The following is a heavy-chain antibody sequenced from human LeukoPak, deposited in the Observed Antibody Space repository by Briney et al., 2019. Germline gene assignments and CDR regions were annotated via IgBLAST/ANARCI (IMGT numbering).Heavy chain of an antibody. D-gene: IGHD3-10*01. CDR3: ARHDYSSGSYTDY. Sequence: TPSETLSLTCSVSGGSIKSYYWSWIRQPPGKGLEWIGHIYYSGSTNYNPSLNSRVTISVDTSNNQFSLKLSSVTAADTAVYYCARHDYSSGSYTDYWGQGTLVTVSS. CDR2: IYYSGST. CDR1: GGSIKSYY. V-gene: IGHV4-59*08. J-gene: IGHJ4*02.